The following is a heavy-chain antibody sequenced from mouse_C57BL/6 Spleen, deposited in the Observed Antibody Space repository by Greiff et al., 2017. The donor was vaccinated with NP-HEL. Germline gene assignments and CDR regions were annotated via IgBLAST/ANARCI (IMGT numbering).Heavy chain of an antibody. CDR1: GFTFSSYA. V-gene: IGHV5-4*01. J-gene: IGHJ4*01. Sequence: EVQLVESGGGLVKPGGSLKLSCAASGFTFSSYAMSWVRQTPEKRLEWVATISDGGSYTYYPDNVKGRFTISRDNAKNNLYLQMSHLKSEDTAMYYCAREYYSNYEGYYAMDYWGQGTSVTVSS. D-gene: IGHD2-5*01. CDR2: ISDGGSYT. CDR3: AREYYSNYEGYYAMDY.